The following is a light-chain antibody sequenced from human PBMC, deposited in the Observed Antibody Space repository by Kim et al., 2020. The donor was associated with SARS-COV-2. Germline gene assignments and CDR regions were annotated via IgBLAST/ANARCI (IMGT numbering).Light chain of an antibody. CDR3: QQSYTVPYT. CDR2: AAS. CDR1: QSISNY. J-gene: IGKJ2*01. Sequence: DIQMTQSPSSLSASVGDRVTINCRASQSISNYLNWYQQKPGKAPELLIYAASSLQSGAASRFSGSGSGTDFTLTISRLLPEDVASYYCQQSYTVPYTFGQGTKLEIK. V-gene: IGKV1-39*01.